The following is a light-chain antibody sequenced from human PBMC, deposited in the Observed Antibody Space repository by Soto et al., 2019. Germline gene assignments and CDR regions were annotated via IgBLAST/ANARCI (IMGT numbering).Light chain of an antibody. CDR2: GNT. V-gene: IGLV1-40*01. CDR1: SSNIGAGYD. CDR3: QSYDNSLSGSRV. J-gene: IGLJ3*02. Sequence: QSVLTQPPSVSGAPGQRVTISCTGSSSNIGAGYDVHWYQQFPGTTPKFLIYGNTNRPSGVPDRFSGSKSGMSASLAITGLQAADEANYYCQSYDNSLSGSRVFGGGTKLTVL.